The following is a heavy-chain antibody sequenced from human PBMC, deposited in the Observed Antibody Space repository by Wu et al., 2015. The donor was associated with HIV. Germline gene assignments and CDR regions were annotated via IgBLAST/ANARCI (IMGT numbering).Heavy chain of an antibody. J-gene: IGHJ5*02. CDR1: GYTFTDYY. CDR3: ARDRAGIVATISRGCWFDP. Sequence: QVQLVQSGAEVRKPGASVKVSCKTSGYTFTDYYLHWVRQAPGQGPEWMGWINPKSGGRDFIQKFQGRVTMSRDTSISTAYMELSRLRSDDTAVYYCARDRAGIVATISRGCWFDPGAREPWSPSPQ. CDR2: INPKSGGR. D-gene: IGHD5-12*01. V-gene: IGHV1-2*02.